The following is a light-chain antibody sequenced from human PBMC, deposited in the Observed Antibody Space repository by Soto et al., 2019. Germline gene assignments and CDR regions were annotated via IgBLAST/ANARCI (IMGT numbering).Light chain of an antibody. J-gene: IGKJ5*01. CDR3: QQANTSPIT. V-gene: IGKV1-12*01. Sequence: DIQMTQSPSFMSASVGDRVTVTCRASQGINRWLAWYQQKPGNAPTLLIYTTSTLAIGVPSRFSGSGSGTDFTLTISSLQPEDFATYYCQQANTSPITFGQGTRLEIK. CDR1: QGINRW. CDR2: TTS.